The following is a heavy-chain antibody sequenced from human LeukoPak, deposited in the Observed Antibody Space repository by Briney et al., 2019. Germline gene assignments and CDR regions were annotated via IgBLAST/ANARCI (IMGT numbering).Heavy chain of an antibody. CDR2: INPSGGST. J-gene: IGHJ5*02. D-gene: IGHD6-19*01. CDR1: GYTFTRYY. V-gene: IGHV1-46*01. Sequence: APVKVSCKASGYTFTRYYMHWVRQAPGQGLEWMGIINPSGGSTSYALKFQGRVTMTRDMSTSTVYMELSSLRSEDTAVYYCARDPFTREYSSGQTGWFDPWGQGTLVTVSS. CDR3: ARDPFTREYSSGQTGWFDP.